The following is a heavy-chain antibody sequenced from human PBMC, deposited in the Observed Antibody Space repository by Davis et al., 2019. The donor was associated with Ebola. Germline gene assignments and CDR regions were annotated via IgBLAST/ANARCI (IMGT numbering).Heavy chain of an antibody. CDR2: IYYSGST. Sequence: MPSETLSLTCTVSGGSISSYHWSWIRQPPGKGLEWIGYIYYSGSTNYNPSLKSRVTISVDTSKNQFSLKLSSVTAADTAVYYCARGRDIVVVIAFYYFDYWGQGTLVTVSS. CDR3: ARGRDIVVVIAFYYFDY. CDR1: GGSISSYH. D-gene: IGHD2-21*01. J-gene: IGHJ4*02. V-gene: IGHV4-59*01.